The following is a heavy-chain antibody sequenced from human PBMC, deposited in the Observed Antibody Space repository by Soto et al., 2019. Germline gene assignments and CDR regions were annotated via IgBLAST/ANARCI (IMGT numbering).Heavy chain of an antibody. Sequence: PGGSLRLRCSASVCTFSDYYMSWIRQAPGKGLEWVSYISSSGSTIYYADSVKGRFTISRDNAKNSLYLQMNSLRAEDTAVYYCARVVAGGEVWFDPWGQGTLVTVSS. D-gene: IGHD3-10*01. CDR2: ISSSGSTI. V-gene: IGHV3-11*01. J-gene: IGHJ5*02. CDR3: ARVVAGGEVWFDP. CDR1: VCTFSDYY.